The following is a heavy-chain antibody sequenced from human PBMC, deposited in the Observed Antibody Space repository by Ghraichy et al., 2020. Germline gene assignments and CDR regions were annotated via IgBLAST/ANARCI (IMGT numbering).Heavy chain of an antibody. CDR2: INHSGST. CDR3: ARGRVATLGWFDL. CDR1: GGSFSGYY. D-gene: IGHD5-12*01. V-gene: IGHV4-34*01. J-gene: IGHJ5*02. Sequence: SETLSLTCAVYGGSFSGYYWSWIRQPPGKGLEWIGEINHSGSTNYNPSLKSRVTISVDTSKNQFSLKLSSVTAADTAVYYCARGRVATLGWFDLWGQGTLVTFSS.